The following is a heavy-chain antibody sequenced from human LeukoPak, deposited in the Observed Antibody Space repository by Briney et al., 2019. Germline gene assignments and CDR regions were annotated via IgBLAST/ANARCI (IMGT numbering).Heavy chain of an antibody. CDR2: ISSSSSYI. CDR1: GFTFSSYS. CDR3: AASYGGNSGAFDI. V-gene: IGHV3-21*01. D-gene: IGHD4-23*01. Sequence: GGSLRLSCAASGFTFSSYSMNSVRQAPGKGLEWVSSISSSSSYIYYADSVKGRFTISRDNAKNSLYLQMNSLRAEDTAVYYCAASYGGNSGAFDIWGQGTMVTVSS. J-gene: IGHJ3*02.